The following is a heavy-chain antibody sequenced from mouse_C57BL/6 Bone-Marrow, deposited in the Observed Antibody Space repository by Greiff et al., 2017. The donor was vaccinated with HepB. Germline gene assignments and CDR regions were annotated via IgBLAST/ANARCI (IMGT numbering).Heavy chain of an antibody. CDR2: ISNGCGST. Sequence: DVMLVESGGGLVQPGGSLKLSCAASGFTFSDYYMYWVRQTPEKRLEWVAYISNGCGSTYYPDTVKGRFTISRDNAKNTLYLQMSRLKSEDTAMYYCARHYYGSRWYFDVWGTGTTVTVSS. V-gene: IGHV5-12*01. D-gene: IGHD1-1*01. CDR1: GFTFSDYY. CDR3: ARHYYGSRWYFDV. J-gene: IGHJ1*03.